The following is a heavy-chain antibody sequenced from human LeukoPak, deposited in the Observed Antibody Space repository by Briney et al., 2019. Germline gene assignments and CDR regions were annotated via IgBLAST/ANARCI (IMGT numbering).Heavy chain of an antibody. J-gene: IGHJ5*02. CDR1: GYTFTGYY. D-gene: IGHD2-8*01. V-gene: IGHV1-2*02. CDR2: INPNSGGT. CDR3: ARVGYCTNGVCYTGGNWFDP. Sequence: EASVKVSCKASGYTFTGYYMHWVRQAPGQGLEWMGWINPNSGGTNYAQKFQGRVTMTRDTSISTAYMELSRLRSDDTAVYYCARVGYCTNGVCYTGGNWFDPWGQGTLVTVSS.